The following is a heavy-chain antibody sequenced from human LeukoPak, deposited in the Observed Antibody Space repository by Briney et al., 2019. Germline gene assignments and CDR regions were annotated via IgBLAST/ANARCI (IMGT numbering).Heavy chain of an antibody. D-gene: IGHD3-22*01. CDR2: INSDGSST. V-gene: IGHV3-74*01. J-gene: IGHJ4*02. Sequence: GGSLILSCAASGFTFSSYWMHWVRQAPGKGLVWVSRINSDGSSTSYADSVKGRFTISRDNAKNTLYLQMNSLRAEDTAVYYCARGYYDSSGFYLGYWGQGTLVTVSS. CDR3: ARGYYDSSGFYLGY. CDR1: GFTFSSYW.